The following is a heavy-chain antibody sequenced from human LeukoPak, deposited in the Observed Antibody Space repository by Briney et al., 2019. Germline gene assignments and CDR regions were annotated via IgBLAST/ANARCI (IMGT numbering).Heavy chain of an antibody. CDR3: ARGRSSSWSMGWFDP. CDR2: IKQDGSEK. D-gene: IGHD6-13*01. Sequence: GGSLRLSCAASGFTFSSYWMSWVRQAPGKGLEWVATIKQDGSEKYYVDSVKGRFTISRDNAKNSLYLQMNSLRAEDTAVYYCARGRSSSWSMGWFDPWGQGTLVTVSS. V-gene: IGHV3-7*01. J-gene: IGHJ5*02. CDR1: GFTFSSYW.